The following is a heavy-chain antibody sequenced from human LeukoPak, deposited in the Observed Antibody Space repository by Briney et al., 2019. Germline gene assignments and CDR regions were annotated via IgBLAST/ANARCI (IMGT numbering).Heavy chain of an antibody. D-gene: IGHD5-18*01. V-gene: IGHV3-23*01. CDR3: AKDPQRGYSYGPDAFDI. CDR2: ISGSGGSS. J-gene: IGHJ3*02. CDR1: GFTFSSYA. Sequence: PGGSLRLSCAASGFTFSSYAMSWVRQAPGKGLEWVSAISGSGGSSYYADSVKGRFTISRDNSKNTLYLQMNSLRAEDTAVYYCAKDPQRGYSYGPDAFDIWGQGTMVTVSS.